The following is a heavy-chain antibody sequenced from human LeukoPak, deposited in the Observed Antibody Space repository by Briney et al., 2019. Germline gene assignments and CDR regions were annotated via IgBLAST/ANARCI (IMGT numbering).Heavy chain of an antibody. D-gene: IGHD1-26*01. J-gene: IGHJ3*02. CDR2: MNPNSGNT. CDR1: GYTFTSYD. Sequence: ASVKVSCKASGYTFTSYDINWVRQATGQGLEWMGWMNPNSGNTGYAQKFQGRVTITRNTSISTAYMELSSLRSEDTAVYYCARGEWALNAFDIWGQGPMVTVSS. V-gene: IGHV1-8*03. CDR3: ARGEWALNAFDI.